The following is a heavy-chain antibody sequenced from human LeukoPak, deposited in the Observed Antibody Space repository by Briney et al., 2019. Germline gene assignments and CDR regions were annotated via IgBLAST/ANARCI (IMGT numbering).Heavy chain of an antibody. CDR1: GFTFSSYW. J-gene: IGHJ6*02. D-gene: IGHD3-3*01. CDR3: ARDPRNYDFWSGYYENYYGMDV. V-gene: IGHV3-7*01. CDR2: IKQDGSEK. Sequence: GGSLRLSCAASGFTFSSYWMSWVRQAPGKGLEWVANIKQDGSEKYYVDSVKGRFTISRDNAKNSLYLQMNSLRAEDTAVYYCARDPRNYDFWSGYYENYYGMDVWGQGTTVTVSS.